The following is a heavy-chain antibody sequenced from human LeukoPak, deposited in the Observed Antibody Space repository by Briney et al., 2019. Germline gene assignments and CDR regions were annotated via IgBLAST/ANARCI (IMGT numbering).Heavy chain of an antibody. J-gene: IGHJ3*02. CDR1: GFTFDDYG. CDR3: ARDSPTLDGYNSDAFDI. D-gene: IGHD5-24*01. V-gene: IGHV3-20*04. CDR2: INWNGGST. Sequence: GGSLRLSCAASGFTFDDYGMSWVRQAPGKGLEWVSGINWNGGSTGYADSVKGRFTISRDNAKNSLYLQMNSLRAEDTAVYYCARDSPTLDGYNSDAFDIWGQGTMVTVSS.